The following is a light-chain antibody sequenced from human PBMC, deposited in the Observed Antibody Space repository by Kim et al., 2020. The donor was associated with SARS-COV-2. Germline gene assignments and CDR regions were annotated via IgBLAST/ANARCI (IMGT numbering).Light chain of an antibody. CDR3: QQYGTSPCT. CDR2: DGS. J-gene: IGKJ2*02. V-gene: IGKV3-20*01. CDR1: EGVGGDE. Sequence: GGAASRGGGASEGVGGDELGGDQQRPGEGPGLLIFDGSTRATGISDRFSGSGSGTDFSLTISRLEPEDFAVYYCQQYGTSPCTFGQGTKLEI.